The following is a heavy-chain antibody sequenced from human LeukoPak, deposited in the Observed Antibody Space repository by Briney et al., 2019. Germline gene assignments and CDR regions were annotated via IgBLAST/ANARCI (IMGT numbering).Heavy chain of an antibody. CDR1: GGSFSGYY. Sequence: SETLSLTCAVYGGSFSGYYWTWIRQPPGKGLEWIGEINHSGSTNYNPSLKSRVTISIDTSKNQFSLKLSSVTAADTAVYYCARGPYYYVSGRPFDYWGQGTLVTVSS. CDR3: ARGPYYYVSGRPFDY. D-gene: IGHD3-10*01. V-gene: IGHV4-34*01. CDR2: INHSGST. J-gene: IGHJ4*02.